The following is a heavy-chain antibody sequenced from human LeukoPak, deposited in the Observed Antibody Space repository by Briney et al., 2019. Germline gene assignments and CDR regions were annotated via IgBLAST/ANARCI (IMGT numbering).Heavy chain of an antibody. CDR3: ARGPYYYDSSGYSSYFDY. CDR1: GGTFSSYA. CDR2: IIPIFGTA. Sequence: SVKVSCKASGGTFSSYAISWVRQAPGQGLEWMGGIIPIFGTANYTQKFRGRVTITADESTSTAYMELSSLRSEDTAVYYCARGPYYYDSSGYSSYFDYWGQGTLVTVSS. D-gene: IGHD3-22*01. V-gene: IGHV1-69*13. J-gene: IGHJ4*02.